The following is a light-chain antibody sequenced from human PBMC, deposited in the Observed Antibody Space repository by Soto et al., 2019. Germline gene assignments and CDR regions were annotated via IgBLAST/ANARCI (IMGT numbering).Light chain of an antibody. CDR2: DAS. Sequence: EIALTQSPATLSLSPGERATLSCRASQSVSSYLAWYQQKPGQAPRLLIYDASNRATGIPARFSGSGSGTDFTLTISSLEPEVFAVYSCQQLNTFGQGTRLEIK. CDR3: QQLNT. CDR1: QSVSSY. J-gene: IGKJ5*01. V-gene: IGKV3-11*01.